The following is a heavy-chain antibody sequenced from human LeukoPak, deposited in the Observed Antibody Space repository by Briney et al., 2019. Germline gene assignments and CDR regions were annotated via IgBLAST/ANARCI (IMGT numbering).Heavy chain of an antibody. Sequence: AGSLRLYCAAAGFTLSSNYMNWVRQAPGKGLEWVSYISDSSSLTYYADSVKGRFTISRDNATNSLSLQLNRLEDTDTAVYFCAKVIRGGHGMDVWGQGTTVTVSS. CDR1: GFTLSSNY. V-gene: IGHV3-48*02. CDR2: ISDSSSLT. J-gene: IGHJ6*02. CDR3: AKVIRGGHGMDV. D-gene: IGHD3-10*01.